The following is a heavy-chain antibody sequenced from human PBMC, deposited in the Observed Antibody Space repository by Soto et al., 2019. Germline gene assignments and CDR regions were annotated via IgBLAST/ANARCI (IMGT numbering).Heavy chain of an antibody. D-gene: IGHD3-22*01. CDR2: IYYSGST. CDR1: GGSISSSTYY. V-gene: IGHV4-39*01. CDR3: ARHNRYYDSSGYYYQYYFDY. Sequence: SETLSLTCTVSGGSISSSTYYWGWIRRPPGKGLEWIGSIYYSGSTYYNPSLKSRVTISVDTSKNQFSLKLSSVTAADTAVYYCARHNRYYDSSGYYYQYYFDYWGQGSLVTVSS. J-gene: IGHJ4*02.